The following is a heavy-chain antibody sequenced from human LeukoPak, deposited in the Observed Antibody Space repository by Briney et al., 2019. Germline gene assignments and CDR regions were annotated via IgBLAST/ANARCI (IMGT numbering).Heavy chain of an antibody. J-gene: IGHJ5*02. CDR2: IYTSGTT. V-gene: IGHV4-61*02. D-gene: IGHD3-22*01. CDR3: ARDLGQYYDTSDNWFDP. Sequence: SQTLSLTCTVSGGSISSDSYAWSWIRQPAGKGLEWIGRIYTSGTTIYNPSLMSRVTISVDTSKNQVSLKLSSVTASDTAVYYCARDLGQYYDTSDNWFDPWGQGTLVTVSS. CDR1: GGSISSDSYA.